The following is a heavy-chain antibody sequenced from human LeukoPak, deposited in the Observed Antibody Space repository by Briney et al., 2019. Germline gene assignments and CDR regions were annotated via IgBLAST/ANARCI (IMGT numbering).Heavy chain of an antibody. V-gene: IGHV1-69*04. CDR3: ARAPGYDFFYYYMDV. J-gene: IGHJ6*03. CDR1: GGTFSSYA. D-gene: IGHD3-3*01. CDR2: IIPILGIA. Sequence: PRASVKVSCKASGGTFSSYAISWVRQAPGQGLEWMGRIIPILGIANYAQKFQGRVTITADKSTSTAYMELRSLRSDDTAVYYCARAPGYDFFYYYMDVWGKGTTVTVSS.